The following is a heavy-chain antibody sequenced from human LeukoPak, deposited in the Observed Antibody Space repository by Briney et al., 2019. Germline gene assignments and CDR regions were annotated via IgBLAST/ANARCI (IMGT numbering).Heavy chain of an antibody. CDR1: GGSISSSY. Sequence: KPSETLSLTCSVSGGSISSSYWSWIRQPPGRGLEWIGYSYYTGDSNYSPSLKSRVTISVDTSKNQFSLKLSSVIAADTAVYYCARGAMVRAMDVWGQGTTVTVSS. CDR2: SYYTGDS. D-gene: IGHD3-10*01. V-gene: IGHV4-59*01. J-gene: IGHJ6*02. CDR3: ARGAMVRAMDV.